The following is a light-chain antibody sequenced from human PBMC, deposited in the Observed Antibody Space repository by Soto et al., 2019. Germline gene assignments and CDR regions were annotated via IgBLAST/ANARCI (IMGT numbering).Light chain of an antibody. Sequence: GSLSLKEGKSAALAYSVSQTVRNNYLAWYQQKPGQAPRLLIYDASSRASGITDRFSGGVSGTDFTPSFSGLQPEDCAVYYCQEFSSDPLSVAGGTQLEIK. CDR3: QEFSSDPLS. CDR2: DAS. CDR1: QTVRNNY. V-gene: IGKV3-20*01. J-gene: IGKJ4*01.